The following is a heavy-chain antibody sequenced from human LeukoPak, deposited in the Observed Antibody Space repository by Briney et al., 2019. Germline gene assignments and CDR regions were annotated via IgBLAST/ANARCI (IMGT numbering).Heavy chain of an antibody. Sequence: GGSLRLSCVVSGFDFGAFGMNWVRQAPGKGLEWISYSADGSATKYYADSVKGRFIISRDNAKKSLYLRMNSLRAEDTAVYYCARRSFEGFDYWGQGTLVTVSS. V-gene: IGHV3-48*04. CDR3: ARRSFEGFDY. CDR1: GFDFGAFG. D-gene: IGHD3-16*01. J-gene: IGHJ4*02. CDR2: SADGSATK.